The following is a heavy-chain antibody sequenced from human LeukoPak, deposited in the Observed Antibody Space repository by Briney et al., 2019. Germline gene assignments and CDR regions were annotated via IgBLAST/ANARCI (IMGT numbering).Heavy chain of an antibody. J-gene: IGHJ4*02. CDR2: INHSGYT. CDR1: GVSFDDYY. CDR3: TRMTTGHDY. Sequence: SETLSLTCAVSGVSFDDYYWSWVRQPPGKGLEWIGEINHSGYTNDSPSLKSRVTMSIDTSRKQFSLNLRSVTVADTAVYYCTRMTTGHDYWGQGTLVIVSS. V-gene: IGHV4-34*01. D-gene: IGHD4-17*01.